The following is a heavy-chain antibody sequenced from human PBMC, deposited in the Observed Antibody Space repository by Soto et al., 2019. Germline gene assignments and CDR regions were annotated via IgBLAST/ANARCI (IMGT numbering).Heavy chain of an antibody. J-gene: IGHJ6*02. CDR3: AKFREYYQGSGSRTYYFYGMDV. D-gene: IGHD3-10*01. CDR1: GFTFSSNA. V-gene: IGHV3-23*01. Sequence: EVQLLESGGDLVQPGGSLRLSCAASGFTFSSNAMSWVRQAPGKGLEWVSVITNTGGDTLYADSVKGRFTISRDNSKNTLYLQMNSLRAEDTAIYYCAKFREYYQGSGSRTYYFYGMDVWGQGTTVTVSS. CDR2: ITNTGGDT.